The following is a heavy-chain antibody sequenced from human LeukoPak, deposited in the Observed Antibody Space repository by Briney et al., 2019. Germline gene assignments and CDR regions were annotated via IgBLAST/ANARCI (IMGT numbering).Heavy chain of an antibody. CDR2: IWYDGSNK. CDR1: GFTFSTYW. D-gene: IGHD4-17*01. Sequence: GGSLRLSCAASGFTFSTYWMTWVRQAPGKGLEWVAVIWYDGSNKYYADSVKGRFTISRDNSKNTLYLQMNSLRAEDTAVYYCARETPRKELYGDPPFGYYYYGMDVWGQGTTVTVSS. J-gene: IGHJ6*02. V-gene: IGHV3-33*08. CDR3: ARETPRKELYGDPPFGYYYYGMDV.